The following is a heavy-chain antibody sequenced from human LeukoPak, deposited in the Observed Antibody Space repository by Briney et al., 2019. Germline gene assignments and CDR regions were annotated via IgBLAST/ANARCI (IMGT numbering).Heavy chain of an antibody. J-gene: IGHJ5*02. Sequence: SETLSLTCTVSGGSISSYYWSWIRQPPGKGLEWIGYIYYSGSTNYNPSLKSRVTISVDTSKNQFSLKLSSVTAADTAVYYCARHHPLGYCSSTSCPGFDPWDQGTLVTVSS. V-gene: IGHV4-59*08. CDR1: GGSISSYY. D-gene: IGHD2-2*01. CDR2: IYYSGST. CDR3: ARHHPLGYCSSTSCPGFDP.